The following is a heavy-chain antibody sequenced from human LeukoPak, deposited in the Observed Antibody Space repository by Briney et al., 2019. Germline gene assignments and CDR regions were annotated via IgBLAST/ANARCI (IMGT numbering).Heavy chain of an antibody. Sequence: ASVKVSCKASGYTFTGYYMHWVRQAPGQGLEWMGWINPNSGGTKYAQKFQGRVTMTRDTSISTAYMELSRLRSDDTALYHCAREGDYGYYFDYWGQGTLVTVSS. CDR2: INPNSGGT. D-gene: IGHD4-17*01. V-gene: IGHV1-2*02. J-gene: IGHJ4*02. CDR3: AREGDYGYYFDY. CDR1: GYTFTGYY.